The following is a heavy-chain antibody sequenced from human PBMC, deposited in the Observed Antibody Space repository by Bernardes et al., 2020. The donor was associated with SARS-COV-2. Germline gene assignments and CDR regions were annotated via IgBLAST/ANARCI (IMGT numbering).Heavy chain of an antibody. CDR1: GFSLSTSGMC. CDR3: ARTLTYYYDSSGYYNYYYGMDV. J-gene: IGHJ6*02. Sequence: SGPTLVKPTQTLTLTCTFSGFSLSTSGMCVSWIRQPPGKALEWLALIDWDDDKYYSTSLKTRLTISKDTSKNQVVLTMTNMDPVDTATYYCARTLTYYYDSSGYYNYYYGMDVWGQGTTVTVSS. D-gene: IGHD3-22*01. CDR2: IDWDDDK. V-gene: IGHV2-70*01.